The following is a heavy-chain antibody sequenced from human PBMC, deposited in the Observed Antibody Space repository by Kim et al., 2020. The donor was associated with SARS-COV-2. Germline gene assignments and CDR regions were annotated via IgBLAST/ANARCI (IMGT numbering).Heavy chain of an antibody. D-gene: IGHD3-16*01. Sequence: GGSLRLSCAASGFTFNLFGMTWVRQAPGKGLEWASFISSSSTYIHYADSVKGRFTIPRDNAKNSLYLQMNSLRAEDTAVYYCATEDYYSYYSMDVWGQGT. V-gene: IGHV3-21*01. CDR1: GFTFNLFG. J-gene: IGHJ6*02. CDR2: ISSSSTYI. CDR3: ATEDYYSYYSMDV.